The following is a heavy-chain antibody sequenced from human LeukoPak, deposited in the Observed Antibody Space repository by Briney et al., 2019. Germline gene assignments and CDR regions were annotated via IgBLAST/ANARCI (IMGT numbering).Heavy chain of an antibody. D-gene: IGHD6-13*01. J-gene: IGHJ4*02. CDR3: AQPAIAAAGAFDY. Sequence: PGGSLRLSCAASGFTFSDTWMHWVRQVPGEGLVWVSRIRSDGSDTRYAESVKGRFTISRDNAKNTLYLQMNNLRAEDTAVYYCAQPAIAAAGAFDYWGQGTLVTVSS. CDR1: GFTFSDTW. CDR2: IRSDGSDT. V-gene: IGHV3-74*01.